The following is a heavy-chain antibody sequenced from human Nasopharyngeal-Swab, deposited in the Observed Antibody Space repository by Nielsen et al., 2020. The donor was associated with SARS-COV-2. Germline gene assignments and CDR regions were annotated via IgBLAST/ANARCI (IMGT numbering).Heavy chain of an antibody. D-gene: IGHD2-2*01. CDR2: INHSGST. CDR3: ARIEDCSSTSCYDYFDY. J-gene: IGHJ4*02. V-gene: IGHV4-34*01. Sequence: VRQMPGKGLEWIGEINHSGSTNYNPSLKSRVTISVDTSKNQSSLKLSSVTAADTAVYYCARIEDCSSTSCYDYFDYWGQGTLVTVSS.